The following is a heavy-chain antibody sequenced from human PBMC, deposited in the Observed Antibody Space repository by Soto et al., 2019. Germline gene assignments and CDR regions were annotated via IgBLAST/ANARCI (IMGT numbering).Heavy chain of an antibody. CDR1: GFTFSSYA. J-gene: IGHJ4*02. Sequence: PGGSLRLSCAASGFTFSSYAMSWVRQAPGKGLEWVSAISGSGGSTYYVDSVKGRFTISRDNSKNTLYLQMNSLRAEDTAVYYCAKDLDGPPAYYFDYWGQGTLVTVSS. CDR2: ISGSGGST. D-gene: IGHD2-2*01. V-gene: IGHV3-23*01. CDR3: AKDLDGPPAYYFDY.